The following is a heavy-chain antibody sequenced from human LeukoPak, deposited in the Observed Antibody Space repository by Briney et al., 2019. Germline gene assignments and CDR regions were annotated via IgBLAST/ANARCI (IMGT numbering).Heavy chain of an antibody. CDR3: ARFAVHRRIAVAGQFGLDY. D-gene: IGHD6-19*01. Sequence: ASVKVSCKASGYTFTNFYMHWVRQAPGQGLEWMGIINPSGGTTNYAQKFQGRVTMTRDTSTSTVYMELSSLRSDDTAVYYCARFAVHRRIAVAGQFGLDYWGQGTLVTVSS. J-gene: IGHJ4*02. CDR1: GYTFTNFY. V-gene: IGHV1-46*01. CDR2: INPSGGTT.